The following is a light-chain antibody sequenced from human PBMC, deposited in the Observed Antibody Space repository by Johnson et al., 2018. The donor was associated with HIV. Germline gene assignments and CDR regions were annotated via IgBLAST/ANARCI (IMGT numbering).Light chain of an antibody. CDR3: GTWDSSLILYV. J-gene: IGLJ1*01. Sequence: QSVLTQPPSVSAAPGQKVTISCYGSSSNIGNNYVSWYQQLPGTAPKLLIYENNKRPSGIPDRFSGSKSGTSATLGITGLPTGDEADYYCGTWDSSLILYVFGTGTKVTVL. CDR2: ENN. V-gene: IGLV1-51*02. CDR1: SSNIGNNY.